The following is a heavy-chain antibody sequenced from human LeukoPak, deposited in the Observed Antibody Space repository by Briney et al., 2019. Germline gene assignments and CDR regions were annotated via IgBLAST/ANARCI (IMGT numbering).Heavy chain of an antibody. CDR3: AKDHWGYSGSYYDAFDI. D-gene: IGHD1-26*01. Sequence: PGRSLRLSCAASGFTFSRSGMHWVRQAPGKGLEWVAVISYDGSDKYYADSVKGRFTISRDNSKNTLYLQMNSLRAEDTAVYYCAKDHWGYSGSYYDAFDIWGRGTMVTVSS. J-gene: IGHJ3*02. CDR2: ISYDGSDK. CDR1: GFTFSRSG. V-gene: IGHV3-30*18.